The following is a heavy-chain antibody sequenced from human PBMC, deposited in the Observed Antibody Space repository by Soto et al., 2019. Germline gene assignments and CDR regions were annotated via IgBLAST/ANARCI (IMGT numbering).Heavy chain of an antibody. D-gene: IGHD6-6*01. CDR2: ISWNSGSI. V-gene: IGHV3-9*01. Sequence: EVQLVESGGGLVQPGRSLRLSCAASGFTFDDYAMHWVRQAPGKGLEWVSGISWNSGSIGYADSVKGRFTISRDNAKNSMYLQMNSLRAEDTALYYCAKEGIEYGSSEGFGYYYYYMDVWGKGTTVTVSS. J-gene: IGHJ6*03. CDR3: AKEGIEYGSSEGFGYYYYYMDV. CDR1: GFTFDDYA.